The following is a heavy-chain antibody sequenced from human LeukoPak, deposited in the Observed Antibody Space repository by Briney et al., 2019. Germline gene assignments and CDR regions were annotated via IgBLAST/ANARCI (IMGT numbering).Heavy chain of an antibody. CDR1: GGSISSSSYY. Sequence: PSETLSLTCTVSGGSISSSSYYWGWIRQPPGKGLEWFGSIYYSGSTYYNPSPRSRVTISVDTSKNQFSLMVNSGTAADTAVYYCARESRRIAAAGPSYYMDVWGRGTTVTISS. J-gene: IGHJ6*03. CDR3: ARESRRIAAAGPSYYMDV. D-gene: IGHD6-13*01. CDR2: IYYSGST. V-gene: IGHV4-39*07.